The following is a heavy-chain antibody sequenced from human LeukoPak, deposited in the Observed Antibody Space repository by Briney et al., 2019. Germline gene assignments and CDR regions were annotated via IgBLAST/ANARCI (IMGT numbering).Heavy chain of an antibody. CDR3: ARHLGRTNWKAVPGYYYYMDV. J-gene: IGHJ6*03. CDR1: GGSFSGYY. Sequence: SETLSLTCAVYGGSFSGYYWSWIRQPPGKGLEWIGEINHSGSTNYNPSLKSRVTISVDTSKNQFSLKLSSVTAADTAVYYCARHLGRTNWKAVPGYYYYMDVWGKGTTVTISS. V-gene: IGHV4-34*01. D-gene: IGHD1-20*01. CDR2: INHSGST.